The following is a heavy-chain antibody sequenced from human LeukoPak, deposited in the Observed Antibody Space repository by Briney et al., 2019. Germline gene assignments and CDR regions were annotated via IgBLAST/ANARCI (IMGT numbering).Heavy chain of an antibody. J-gene: IGHJ3*02. Sequence: ASVKVSCKTSGYTFTDYYMHWVRQAPGQGLECMGLINPNSGGTNYAQKFQNRVTMTRDTSTCTAYMELSRLTSDDTAVYYCARDLAQWLVSSGFNIWGQGTMVTVSS. CDR2: INPNSGGT. D-gene: IGHD6-19*01. CDR3: ARDLAQWLVSSGFNI. V-gene: IGHV1-2*02. CDR1: GYTFTDYY.